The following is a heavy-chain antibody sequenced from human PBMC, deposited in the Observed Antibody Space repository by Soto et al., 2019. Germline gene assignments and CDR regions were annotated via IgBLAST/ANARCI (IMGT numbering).Heavy chain of an antibody. J-gene: IGHJ6*03. D-gene: IGHD3-3*01. V-gene: IGHV3-33*01. CDR1: GFTFSSYG. CDR2: IWYDGSNK. CDR3: ARDRMEWSESVGYYYYYMDV. Sequence: GGSLRLSCAASGFTFSSYGMHWVRQAPGKGLEWVAVIWYDGSNKYYADSVKGRFTISRDNSKNTLYLQMNSLRAEDTAVYYCARDRMEWSESVGYYYYYMDVWGKGTTVTVSS.